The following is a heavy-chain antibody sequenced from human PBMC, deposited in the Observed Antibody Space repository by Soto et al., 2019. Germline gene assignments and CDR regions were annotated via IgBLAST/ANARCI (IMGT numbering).Heavy chain of an antibody. CDR2: IIPIFGTA. V-gene: IGHV1-69*13. D-gene: IGHD1-7*01. Sequence: SVKVSCKASGGTFSSYAISWVRQAPGQGLEWMGGIIPIFGTANYALKFQGRVTIPSDDSTSTAYMELSSLRSEDTAVYYCARARVKWNFATRWGGRSGMDVWGQGTTVTVSS. CDR1: GGTFSSYA. J-gene: IGHJ6*02. CDR3: ARARVKWNFATRWGGRSGMDV.